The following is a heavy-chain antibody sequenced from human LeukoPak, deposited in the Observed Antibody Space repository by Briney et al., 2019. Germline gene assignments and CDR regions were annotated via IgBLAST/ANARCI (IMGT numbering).Heavy chain of an antibody. D-gene: IGHD6-19*01. V-gene: IGHV3-7*01. J-gene: IGHJ4*02. Sequence: GGSLRLSCVASGFTFSSYWMSWVRQTPGKGLEWVANIKEDGSAKYYVDSVKGRFTISRDNAKNSLYLETSNLRAEDTAVYYCARDSSGNDYWGQGTLVTVSS. CDR3: ARDSSGNDY. CDR2: IKEDGSAK. CDR1: GFTFSSYW.